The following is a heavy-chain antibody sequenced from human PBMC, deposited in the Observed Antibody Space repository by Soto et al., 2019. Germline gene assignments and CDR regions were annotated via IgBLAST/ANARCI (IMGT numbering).Heavy chain of an antibody. CDR3: ARGRFLDF. Sequence: PRSLACSFSGASISAGSYYWTWIRQSQERGLEWIGYVYYSGSTYYNPSLQSRVTISADTSNNYYSLKLNSVTVADTAVYFCARGRFLDFWGQG. CDR2: VYYSGST. J-gene: IGHJ4*02. CDR1: GASISAGSYY. D-gene: IGHD3-3*01. V-gene: IGHV4-30-4*01.